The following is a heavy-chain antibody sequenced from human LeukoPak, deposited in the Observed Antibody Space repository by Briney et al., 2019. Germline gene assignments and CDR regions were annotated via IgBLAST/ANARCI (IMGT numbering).Heavy chain of an antibody. Sequence: GGSLRLSCAASGFTFSSYSMNWVRQAPGKGLEWGSYISSTSSTIYSADSVKGRFTISRDNAKNSLYLQMNSLRAEDTAVYYCARDLIVGATNWFDPWGQGTLVTVSS. J-gene: IGHJ5*02. CDR3: ARDLIVGATNWFDP. V-gene: IGHV3-48*04. CDR2: ISSTSSTI. CDR1: GFTFSSYS. D-gene: IGHD1-26*01.